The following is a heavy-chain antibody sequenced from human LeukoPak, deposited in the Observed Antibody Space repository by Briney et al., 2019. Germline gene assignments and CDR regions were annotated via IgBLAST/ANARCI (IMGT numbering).Heavy chain of an antibody. Sequence: GGSLRLSCAASGFTFSSYEMNWVRQAPGKGLEWVSYISNSGRTIFYADSVKGRFTVSRDNAKNSLCLQMNSLRAEDTAVYYCVRRYCSSTSCTLDSWGQGTLVTVSS. J-gene: IGHJ4*02. CDR1: GFTFSSYE. D-gene: IGHD2-2*01. CDR2: ISNSGRTI. V-gene: IGHV3-48*03. CDR3: VRRYCSSTSCTLDS.